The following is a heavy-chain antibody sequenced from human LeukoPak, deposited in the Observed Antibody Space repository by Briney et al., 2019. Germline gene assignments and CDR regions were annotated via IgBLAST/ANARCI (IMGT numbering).Heavy chain of an antibody. D-gene: IGHD6-19*01. J-gene: IGHJ4*02. CDR1: GYTLTNYG. Sequence: GASVKVSCKASGYTLTNYGISWVRQAPGQGLEWMGWVSTYNGNTNYAQKLQGRVTMTPDTSTSTAYMELRSLKSDDTAVYYCARGEQWLVAYAYWGQGTLVTVSS. CDR2: VSTYNGNT. CDR3: ARGEQWLVAYAY. V-gene: IGHV1-18*01.